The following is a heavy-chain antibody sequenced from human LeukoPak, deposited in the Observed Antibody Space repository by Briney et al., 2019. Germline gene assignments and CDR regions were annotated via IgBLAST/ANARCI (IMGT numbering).Heavy chain of an antibody. D-gene: IGHD6-6*01. CDR1: GYTFTSYG. CDR2: ISAYNGNT. V-gene: IGHV1-18*01. CDR3: ARGASSPSGYSHYYYYYMDV. Sequence: GASVKVSCKASGYTFTSYGISWVRQAPGQGLEWMGWISAYNGNTNYAQKLQGRVTMTTDTSTSTAYMELRSLRSDDTAVYYCARGASSPSGYSHYYYYYMDVWGKGTTVTVSS. J-gene: IGHJ6*03.